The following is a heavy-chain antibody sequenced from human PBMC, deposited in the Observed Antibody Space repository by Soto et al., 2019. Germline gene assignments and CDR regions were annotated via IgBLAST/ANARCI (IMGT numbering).Heavy chain of an antibody. Sequence: GGSLRLSCAASGFTFSSYAMHWVRQAPGKGLEWVAVISYDGSNKYYADSAKGRFTISRDNSKNTLYLQMNSLRAEDTAVYYCARDKGISDTAMALYYFDYWGQGTLLTVSS. CDR2: ISYDGSNK. J-gene: IGHJ4*02. CDR3: ARDKGISDTAMALYYFDY. CDR1: GFTFSSYA. V-gene: IGHV3-30-3*01. D-gene: IGHD5-18*01.